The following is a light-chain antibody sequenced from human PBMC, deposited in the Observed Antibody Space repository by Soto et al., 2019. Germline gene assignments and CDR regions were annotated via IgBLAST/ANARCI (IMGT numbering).Light chain of an antibody. CDR1: QSVSSNY. Sequence: IVLTQSPGTLSLSPGERATLSCRASQSVSSNYLAWYQQKPGQAPRLLIYDASSRATGIPDRFSGSGSGTDFTLTISRLEPEDFAVYYCQQYGSSPWTFGQGTKVDIK. V-gene: IGKV3-20*01. J-gene: IGKJ1*01. CDR3: QQYGSSPWT. CDR2: DAS.